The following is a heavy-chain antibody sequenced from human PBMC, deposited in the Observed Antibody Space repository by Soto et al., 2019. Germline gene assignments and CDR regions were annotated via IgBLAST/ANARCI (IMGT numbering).Heavy chain of an antibody. CDR3: ARHRARFDILVGIDY. V-gene: IGHV4-59*08. J-gene: IGHJ4*02. D-gene: IGHD3-9*01. Sequence: PSETLSLTCAVYGGSFSGYYWSWIRQPPGKGLEWIGYIHYSGSTNYNPSLKSRVTISVDTSRNQFSLKLSSVTAADTAVYYCARHRARFDILVGIDYWGQGALVTVSS. CDR2: IHYSGST. CDR1: GGSFSGYY.